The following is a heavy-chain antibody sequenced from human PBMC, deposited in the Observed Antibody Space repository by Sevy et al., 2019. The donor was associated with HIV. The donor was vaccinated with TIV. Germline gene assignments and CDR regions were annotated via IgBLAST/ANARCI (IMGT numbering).Heavy chain of an antibody. CDR1: GGTFSSYT. D-gene: IGHD3-22*01. J-gene: IGHJ6*02. CDR3: ARGGGYYDKGMGV. Sequence: ASVKVSCRASGGTFSSYTINWVRQAPGQGLEWMGEIIPIFGTANYAQKLQGRVTIIADESTTTAYMELSSLRSEDTAVYYCARGGGYYDKGMGVWGQGTTVTVSS. CDR2: IIPIFGTA. V-gene: IGHV1-69*13.